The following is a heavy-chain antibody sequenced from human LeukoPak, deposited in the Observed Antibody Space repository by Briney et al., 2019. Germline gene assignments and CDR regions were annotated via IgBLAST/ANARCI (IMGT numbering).Heavy chain of an antibody. CDR3: ATSDPYSGYDFDGC. V-gene: IGHV1-69*13. D-gene: IGHD5-12*01. J-gene: IGHJ4*02. Sequence: ASVKVSCKASGGTLSSYAISWVRQAPGQGLEWMGGIIPIFGTANYAQKFQGRVTITADESTSTAYMELSSLRSEDTAVYYCATSDPYSGYDFDGCWGQGTLVTVSS. CDR2: IIPIFGTA. CDR1: GGTLSSYA.